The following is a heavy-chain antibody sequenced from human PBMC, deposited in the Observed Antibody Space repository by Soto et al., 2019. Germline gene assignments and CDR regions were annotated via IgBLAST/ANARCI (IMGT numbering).Heavy chain of an antibody. D-gene: IGHD5-12*01. J-gene: IGHJ4*02. CDR1: GGSFSGYY. Sequence: SETLSLTCAVYGGSFSGYYWSWIRQPPGKGLEWIGEINHRGSTNYNPSLKSRVTISVDTSKNQCSLKLSSVTAADTAVYYCARGDLKSGYNYWGQGTLVTVSS. CDR2: INHRGST. V-gene: IGHV4-34*01. CDR3: ARGDLKSGYNY.